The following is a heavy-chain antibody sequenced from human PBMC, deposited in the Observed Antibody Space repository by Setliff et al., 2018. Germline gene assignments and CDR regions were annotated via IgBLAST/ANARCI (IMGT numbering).Heavy chain of an antibody. CDR1: GGSIINNNYY. V-gene: IGHV4-39*01. J-gene: IGHJ4*02. Sequence: SETLSLTCTVSGGSIINNNYYWGWIRQPPGKGLEWIRTIYYSGTTYYNPSLKSRVTISIDTSKNQFSLNLNSVTATDTAVYYCARGYGSGSYYPYWGQGTLVTVS. CDR2: IYYSGTT. CDR3: ARGYGSGSYYPY. D-gene: IGHD3-10*01.